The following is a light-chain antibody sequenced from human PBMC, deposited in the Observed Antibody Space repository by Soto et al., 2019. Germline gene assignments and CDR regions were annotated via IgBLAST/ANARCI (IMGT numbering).Light chain of an antibody. CDR1: SSNIGSNT. CDR3: AAWDDSLNGFV. V-gene: IGLV1-44*01. J-gene: IGLJ1*01. CDR2: TNN. Sequence: QSVLTQPPSASGAPGQRVTISCSGSSSNIGSNTVNWYQQLPGTAPKLLIYTNNQRPSVVRDRFSGSRSGTSASLAISGLQSEDEADYYCAAWDDSLNGFVFGTGTKVTVL.